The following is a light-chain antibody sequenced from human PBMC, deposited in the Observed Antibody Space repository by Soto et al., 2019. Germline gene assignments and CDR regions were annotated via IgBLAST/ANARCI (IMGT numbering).Light chain of an antibody. Sequence: DIQMTQSPSTLSASVGDRVTMTCRASQRISTWLAWYQQKPGKAPKLLIYKASSLESGVPSRFSGSGSGTDFTLTISSLQPEDYATYYCQQSYRNPRTFGQGTKVDI. CDR3: QQSYRNPRT. J-gene: IGKJ1*01. CDR1: QRISTW. V-gene: IGKV1-5*03. CDR2: KAS.